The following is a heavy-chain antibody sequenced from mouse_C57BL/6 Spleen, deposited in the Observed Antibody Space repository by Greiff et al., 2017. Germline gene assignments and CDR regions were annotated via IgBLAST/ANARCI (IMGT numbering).Heavy chain of an antibody. CDR3: ARERAYYFDY. CDR2: IYPSDSET. CDR1: GYTFTSYW. Sequence: QVQLQQSGAELVRPGSSVKLSCKASGYTFTSYWMDWVKQRPGQGLEWIGNIYPSDSETHYNQKFKDKATLTVDKSSSTAYMQLSSLTSEDSAVYYCARERAYYFDYWGQGTTLTVSS. J-gene: IGHJ2*01. V-gene: IGHV1-61*01. D-gene: IGHD3-3*01.